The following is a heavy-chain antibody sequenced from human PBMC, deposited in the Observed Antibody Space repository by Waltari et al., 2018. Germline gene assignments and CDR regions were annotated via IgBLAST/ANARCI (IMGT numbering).Heavy chain of an antibody. J-gene: IGHJ4*02. CDR1: GFTFSSYS. Sequence: EVQLVESGGGLVQPGGSLRLSCAASGFTFSSYSMNWVRQAPGKGLEWVSYISSSSSTIYYADSVKGRFTISRDNAKNSLYLQMNSLRAEDTAVYYCARESYSSGWYGDYWGQGTLVIVSS. V-gene: IGHV3-48*01. CDR2: ISSSSSTI. D-gene: IGHD6-19*01. CDR3: ARESYSSGWYGDY.